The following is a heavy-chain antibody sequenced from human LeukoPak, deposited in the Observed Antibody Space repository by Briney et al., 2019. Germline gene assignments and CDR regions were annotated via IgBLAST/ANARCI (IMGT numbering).Heavy chain of an antibody. V-gene: IGHV1-2*02. CDR1: GYTFTGYY. J-gene: IGHJ6*03. D-gene: IGHD2-15*01. CDR3: AREVITTPRGYYYHYMDV. Sequence: ASVRVSCKASGYTFTGYYMHWVRQAPGQGLEWMGWINPNSGGTNYAQKFQGRVTMTRDTSISTAYMEVRRLRSDDTAVYYCAREVITTPRGYYYHYMDVWGKGTTVTVSS. CDR2: INPNSGGT.